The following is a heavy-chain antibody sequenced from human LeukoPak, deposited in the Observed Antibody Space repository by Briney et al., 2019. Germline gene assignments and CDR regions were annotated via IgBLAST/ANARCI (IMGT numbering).Heavy chain of an antibody. V-gene: IGHV4-34*01. D-gene: IGHD3-10*01. Sequence: PSETLSLTCAVYGGSFSGYYWSWIRQPPGKGLEWIGEINHSGSTNYNPSLKSRVTISVDTSKNQFSLKLSSVTAADTAVYYCARKRPRSPITMVRGVLDYWGQGTLVTVSS. J-gene: IGHJ4*02. CDR2: INHSGST. CDR1: GGSFSGYY. CDR3: ARKRPRSPITMVRGVLDY.